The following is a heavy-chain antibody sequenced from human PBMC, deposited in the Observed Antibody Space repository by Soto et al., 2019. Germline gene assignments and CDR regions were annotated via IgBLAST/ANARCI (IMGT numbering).Heavy chain of an antibody. J-gene: IGHJ3*02. CDR2: ISGSGGST. V-gene: IGHV3-23*01. D-gene: IGHD2-2*01. CDR1: GFPFSSYA. Sequence: GGSLRLSCAASGFPFSSYAMSWVRQATGKGLEWVSAISGSGGSTYYADSVKGRFTISRDNSKNTLYLQMNSLRAEDTAVYYCATHIVVVPAARFGAFDIWGQGTMVTVSS. CDR3: ATHIVVVPAARFGAFDI.